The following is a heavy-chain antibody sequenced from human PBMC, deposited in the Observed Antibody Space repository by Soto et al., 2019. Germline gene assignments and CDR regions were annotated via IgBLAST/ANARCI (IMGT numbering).Heavy chain of an antibody. D-gene: IGHD3-22*01. V-gene: IGHV1-18*01. Sequence: QVQLVQSGAEVKKPGASVKVSCKASGYTFTSYGISWVRQAPGQGLEWMGWISAYNGNTNYAQKLQGRVTMTTDTAPSTAYMELRSLRSDDTAVYYCARAYDSSGYRAHYYYYGMDVWGQGTTVTVSS. CDR1: GYTFTSYG. J-gene: IGHJ6*02. CDR3: ARAYDSSGYRAHYYYYGMDV. CDR2: ISAYNGNT.